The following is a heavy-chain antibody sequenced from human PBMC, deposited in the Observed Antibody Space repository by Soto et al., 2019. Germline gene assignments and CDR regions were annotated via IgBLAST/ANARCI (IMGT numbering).Heavy chain of an antibody. CDR2: INAGYGNT. Sequence: ASVKVSCKASGYTFSSYAMHWVRQAPGQRLEWMGWINAGYGNTKSSQKFQDRVTISRDTSAGTAYMELTSLRSEDTAVYYCARDTGDGTFDFWGQGTLVTVSS. D-gene: IGHD7-27*01. CDR3: ARDTGDGTFDF. CDR1: GYTFSSYA. J-gene: IGHJ4*02. V-gene: IGHV1-3*01.